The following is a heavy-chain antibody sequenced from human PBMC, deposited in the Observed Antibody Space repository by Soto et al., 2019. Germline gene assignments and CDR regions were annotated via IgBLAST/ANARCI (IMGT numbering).Heavy chain of an antibody. D-gene: IGHD6-13*01. CDR1: GFTFSSHV. J-gene: IGHJ4*02. CDR2: ISGSGINT. CDR3: AKEGASSWYFFDY. Sequence: GGSLRLSCAASGFTFSSHVMSWVRQAPGQGLKWVSAISGSGINTYYADSVKGRFTISRDNSKNTLYLQMNSLKGEDTAVYYCAKEGASSWYFFDYWGQGTLVTVSS. V-gene: IGHV3-23*01.